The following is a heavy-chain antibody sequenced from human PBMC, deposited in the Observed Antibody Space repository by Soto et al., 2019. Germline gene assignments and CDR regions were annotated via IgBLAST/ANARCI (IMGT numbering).Heavy chain of an antibody. D-gene: IGHD3-22*01. V-gene: IGHV3-64D*06. Sequence: PGGSLRLSCAASGFTFISYAMHWVRQAPGKGLEYVSSISTNGGSTHYADSVKGRFTISRDNSKNAQYLQMSSLRADDTAVYYCVKGEYYYDSSGYYPFDYWGQGTLVTVSS. CDR3: VKGEYYYDSSGYYPFDY. J-gene: IGHJ4*02. CDR2: ISTNGGST. CDR1: GFTFISYA.